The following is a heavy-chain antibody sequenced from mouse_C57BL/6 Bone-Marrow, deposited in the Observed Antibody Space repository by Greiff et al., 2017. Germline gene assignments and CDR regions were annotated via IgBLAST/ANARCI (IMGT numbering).Heavy chain of an antibody. CDR3: ARPYYRNCWYLDV. D-gene: IGHD2-1*01. CDR2: IYPGSGRT. V-gene: IGHV1-55*01. Sequence: QVQLQQPGAELVKPGASVKMSCKASGYTFTSYWITWVKQRPGQGLEWIGDIYPGSGRTNYNEKFKSKATLTVDTSSSTAYMQLSSLTSEESAVYYCARPYYRNCWYLDVWGKGTTVTVSS. CDR1: GYTFTSYW. J-gene: IGHJ1*03.